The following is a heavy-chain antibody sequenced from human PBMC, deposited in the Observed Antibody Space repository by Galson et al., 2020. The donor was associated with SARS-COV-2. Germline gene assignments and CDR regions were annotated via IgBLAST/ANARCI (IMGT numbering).Heavy chain of an antibody. CDR2: ISAYNGDT. Sequence: ASVKVSCKASGYTFTRYGLNWVRQAPGQGLEWMGWISAYNGDTNYGREFQGRVTLTTDASTSTAYMELRRLRSDDTAVYYCTRDHPSADVIKYISYYFGMDVWGQGTTVTVSS. CDR1: GYTFTRYG. D-gene: IGHD3-16*02. CDR3: TRDHPSADVIKYISYYFGMDV. J-gene: IGHJ6*02. V-gene: IGHV1-18*01.